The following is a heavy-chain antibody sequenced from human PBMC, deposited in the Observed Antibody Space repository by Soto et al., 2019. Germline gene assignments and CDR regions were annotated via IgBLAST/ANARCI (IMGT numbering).Heavy chain of an antibody. Sequence: PGGSLRLSCAASGFTFSNFWMHWVRQAPGKGLEWVSAISGSGGSTYYADSVKGRFTISRDSSKNTLYLQMNSLRAEDTAVYYCAKGPHIVVVNATFDYWGQGTLVTVSS. D-gene: IGHD2-21*01. CDR1: GFTFSNFW. CDR3: AKGPHIVVVNATFDY. V-gene: IGHV3-23*01. CDR2: ISGSGGST. J-gene: IGHJ4*02.